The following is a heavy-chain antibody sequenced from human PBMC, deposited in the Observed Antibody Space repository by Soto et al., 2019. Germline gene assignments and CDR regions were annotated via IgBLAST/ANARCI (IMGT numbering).Heavy chain of an antibody. J-gene: IGHJ4*02. CDR2: IYADGRT. CDR3: TRDWYGLGRN. V-gene: IGHV3-53*01. Sequence: EVQLVASGGDLIQPGGSLRLSCVVSGFSVSDNYLTWVRQALGKGPECVSVIYADGRTYYTGSVMGRFTLSRDNYRNTLYLQMNSLRVEDTAMYYCTRDWYGLGRNWGQGTLVSVSS. D-gene: IGHD3-10*01. CDR1: GFSVSDNY.